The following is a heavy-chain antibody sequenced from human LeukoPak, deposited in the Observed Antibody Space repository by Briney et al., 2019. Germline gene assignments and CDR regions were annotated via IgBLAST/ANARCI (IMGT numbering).Heavy chain of an antibody. J-gene: IGHJ6*02. V-gene: IGHV4-39*01. D-gene: IGHD3-3*01. CDR3: ARHRISTYYDFWSGYRNYGMDV. CDR2: IYYSGGT. Sequence: PSETLSLTCTVSGGSISSSSYYWGWIRQPPGKGLEWIGSIYYSGGTYYNPSLKSRVTISVDTSKNQFSLKLSSVTAADTAVYYCARHRISTYYDFWSGYRNYGMDVWGQGTTVTVSS. CDR1: GGSISSSSYY.